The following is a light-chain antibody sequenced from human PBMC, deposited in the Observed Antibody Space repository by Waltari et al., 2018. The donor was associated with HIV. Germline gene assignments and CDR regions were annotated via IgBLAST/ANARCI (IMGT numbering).Light chain of an antibody. CDR2: AAS. CDR1: QSVSSRF. CDR3: QEYGTSPLT. J-gene: IGKJ4*01. Sequence: DIVLTQSPGTLSLSPGERATLSCRASQSVSSRFLGWYQQTSGQAPLLLIYAASSRATGIPDRFSGSGSGIDFTLTISKLEPEDFAIYYCQEYGTSPLTFGGGTKVEAK. V-gene: IGKV3-20*01.